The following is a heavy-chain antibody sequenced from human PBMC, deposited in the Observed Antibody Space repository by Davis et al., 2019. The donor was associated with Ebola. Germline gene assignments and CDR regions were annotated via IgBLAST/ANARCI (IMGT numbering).Heavy chain of an antibody. CDR1: GGTFRRYS. J-gene: IGHJ6*02. CDR3: AVMVAPTFGENYYYGLDF. CDR2: IMPIFRTP. D-gene: IGHD2-15*01. V-gene: IGHV1-69*13. Sequence: SVKVSCKASGGTFRRYSISWVRQAPGQGLEWVGGIMPIFRTPDYSQNFQGRVTITADESTTTSIMELTSLTSDDTAVYYCAVMVAPTFGENYYYGLDFWGQGTTVTVSS.